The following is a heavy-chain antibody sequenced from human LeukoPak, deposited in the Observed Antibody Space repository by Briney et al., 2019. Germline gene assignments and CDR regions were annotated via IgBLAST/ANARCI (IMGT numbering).Heavy chain of an antibody. CDR3: ARATNYDILTGYENWFDP. D-gene: IGHD3-9*01. J-gene: IGHJ5*02. CDR2: ISSSGSTI. V-gene: IGHV3-48*03. CDR1: GFTFSSYE. Sequence: PGGSLRLSCAASGFTFSSYEMNWVRQAPGKGLEWVSYISSSGSTIYYADSVKGRFTISRDNAKNSPYLQMNSLRAEDTAVYYCARATNYDILTGYENWFDPWGQGTLVTVSS.